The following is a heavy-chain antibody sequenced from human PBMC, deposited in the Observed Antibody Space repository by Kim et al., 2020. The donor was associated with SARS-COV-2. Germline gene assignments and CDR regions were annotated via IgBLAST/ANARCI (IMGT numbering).Heavy chain of an antibody. Sequence: GGSLRLSCAASGFTFTSFGMHWVRQAPGKGLEWVAVVSYDGNNKYYADSVKGRFIISRDTSQSTLYLEMKSLRAEDTAMYYCAKDLRLPPYYYMDVWGKGTTVTVSS. CDR2: VSYDGNNK. D-gene: IGHD5-18*01. V-gene: IGHV3-30*18. CDR3: AKDLRLPPYYYMDV. J-gene: IGHJ6*03. CDR1: GFTFTSFG.